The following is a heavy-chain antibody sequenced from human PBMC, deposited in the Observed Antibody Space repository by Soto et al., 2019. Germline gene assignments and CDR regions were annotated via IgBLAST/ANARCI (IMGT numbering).Heavy chain of an antibody. J-gene: IGHJ4*02. CDR3: AKGYSYTQPVFDY. V-gene: IGHV3-53*01. CDR1: GFTVSNNY. Sequence: GGSLRLSCAASGFTVSNNYMTWVRQAPGKGLEWVSFIYSSGSTYYADSVKGRFTISRDNFKNTLYLQMNSLRAEDTAVYYCAKGYSYTQPVFDYWGLGTLVTVSS. CDR2: IYSSGST. D-gene: IGHD5-18*01.